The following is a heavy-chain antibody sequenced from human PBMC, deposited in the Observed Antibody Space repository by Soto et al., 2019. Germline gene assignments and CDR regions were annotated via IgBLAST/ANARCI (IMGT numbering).Heavy chain of an antibody. CDR3: ARSGYYDSSGNYWYFDL. CDR2: IYHSGST. Sequence: QVQLQESGPGLVKPSGTLSLTCSVSGGSISSSNWWSWVRQPPGKGLEWIGEIYHSGSTNYNPSLKSRVTIAVDKSKHQFALKLSSVTAADTAVYYCARSGYYDSSGNYWYFDLWGRGTLVTVSS. CDR1: GGSISSSNW. V-gene: IGHV4-4*02. D-gene: IGHD3-22*01. J-gene: IGHJ2*01.